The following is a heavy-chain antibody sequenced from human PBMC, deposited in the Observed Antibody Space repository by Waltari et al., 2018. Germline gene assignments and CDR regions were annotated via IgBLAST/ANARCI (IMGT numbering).Heavy chain of an antibody. D-gene: IGHD5-18*01. Sequence: QVQLVESGGGVVQPGRSLGLSCAASGFAFRSYGMHWVRQAPGQGLEAVAVIWYDGSNKYYADAVKDRFTISRDNSKNTLYLQMNSLRAEDTAVYYCARDQTVYSSRLYGMDVWGQGTTVTVSS. CDR1: GFAFRSYG. V-gene: IGHV3-33*01. CDR2: IWYDGSNK. CDR3: ARDQTVYSSRLYGMDV. J-gene: IGHJ6*02.